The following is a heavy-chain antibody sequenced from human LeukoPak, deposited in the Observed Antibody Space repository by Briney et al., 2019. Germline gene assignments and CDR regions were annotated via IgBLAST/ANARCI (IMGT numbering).Heavy chain of an antibody. CDR1: GFTFNNYA. D-gene: IGHD2-2*02. V-gene: IGHV3-23*01. Sequence: GGSLRLSCAASGFTFNNYAVTWVRQAPGKGLEWVSTISASGGGRYYADSVQGRFTISRDNSKNTLSLQMNTLRVEDTAVYYCAKDVRRAEYCSSTTCYTSSFDQWGQGTLVTVSS. CDR2: ISASGGGR. CDR3: AKDVRRAEYCSSTTCYTSSFDQ. J-gene: IGHJ4*02.